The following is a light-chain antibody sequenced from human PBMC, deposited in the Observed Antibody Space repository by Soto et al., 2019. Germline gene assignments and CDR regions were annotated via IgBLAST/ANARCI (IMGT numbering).Light chain of an antibody. Sequence: QTVVTQPPSTSSTPGQTVTISCSGSTSNIGTFYVYWYQHLPGTAPKLLIYIGDQRASGVSDRFSASKSGTSASLAISGLRSDDEADYYCAAWDDNLNAYVFGSGTKVTVL. CDR1: TSNIGTFY. CDR3: AAWDDNLNAYV. J-gene: IGLJ1*01. CDR2: IGD. V-gene: IGLV1-47*02.